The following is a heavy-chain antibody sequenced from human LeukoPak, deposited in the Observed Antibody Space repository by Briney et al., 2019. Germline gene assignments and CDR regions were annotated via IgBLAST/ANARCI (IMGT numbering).Heavy chain of an antibody. CDR1: GYSFTSYW. CDR2: IYPGDSDT. D-gene: IGHD5-12*01. Sequence: GESLKISCKGSGYSFTSYWIGWVRQMPGKGLEGMGIIYPGDSDTRYSPSFQGQVTISADKSISTAYLQWSSLKASDTAMYYCARQRYSGYDRSGFDYWGQGTLVTVSS. CDR3: ARQRYSGYDRSGFDY. J-gene: IGHJ4*02. V-gene: IGHV5-51*01.